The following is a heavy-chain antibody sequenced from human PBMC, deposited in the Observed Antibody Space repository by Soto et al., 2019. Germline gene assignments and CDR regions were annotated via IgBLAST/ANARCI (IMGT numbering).Heavy chain of an antibody. CDR1: GFTLTTYH. CDR3: ARPLIGTHTLAFDY. V-gene: IGHV1-46*01. Sequence: ASVKVSCKASGFTLTTYHMHWVRQAPGQGLEWIGIINPTGDTTTYAQRYQGRVTITRDTSTNTLLMELSSLRYEDTALYYCARPLIGTHTLAFDYWGQGTLVTVSS. CDR2: INPTGDTT. D-gene: IGHD3-10*01. J-gene: IGHJ4*02.